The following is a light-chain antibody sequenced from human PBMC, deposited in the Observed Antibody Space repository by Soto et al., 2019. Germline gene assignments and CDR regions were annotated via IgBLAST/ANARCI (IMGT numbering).Light chain of an antibody. J-gene: IGKJ4*01. CDR1: QDIGSD. CDR3: QQFIGFPLT. Sequence: IQLTQSPSSLSASVGDRVTITCRAGQDIGSDLAWYQQRPGKAPKLLLYDASNLESGVPSRFSGSGSGTDFTLTISSLRPEDFATYYCQQFIGFPLTFGEGTKVEIK. CDR2: DAS. V-gene: IGKV1-13*02.